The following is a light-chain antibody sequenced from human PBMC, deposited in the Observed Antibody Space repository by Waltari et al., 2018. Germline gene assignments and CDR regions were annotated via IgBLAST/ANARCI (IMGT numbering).Light chain of an antibody. CDR1: YSNIGSHF. CDR2: RND. V-gene: IGLV1-47*01. J-gene: IGLJ3*02. CDR3: AAWDDSLSGRVV. Sequence: QSVLTQPSSASGAPGQTVTMSCSGSYSNIGSHFVYWHQQVPGAAPKLIIYRNDEGRSGLPDRFSASKSGTTASLTISGLRPEDEADYYCAAWDDSLSGRVVFGGGTRLTVL.